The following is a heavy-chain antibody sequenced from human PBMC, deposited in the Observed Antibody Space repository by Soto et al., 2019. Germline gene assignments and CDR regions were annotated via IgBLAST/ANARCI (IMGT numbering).Heavy chain of an antibody. Sequence: SVKVSCKASGGTFSSYAISWVRQAPGQGLEWMGGIIPIFGTANYAQKFQGRVTITADESTSTAYMELSSLRSEDTAVYYCARSSGNRVAVAAYYYYYGMDVWGQGTTVTVSS. J-gene: IGHJ6*02. D-gene: IGHD6-19*01. CDR2: IIPIFGTA. CDR3: ARSSGNRVAVAAYYYYYGMDV. V-gene: IGHV1-69*13. CDR1: GGTFSSYA.